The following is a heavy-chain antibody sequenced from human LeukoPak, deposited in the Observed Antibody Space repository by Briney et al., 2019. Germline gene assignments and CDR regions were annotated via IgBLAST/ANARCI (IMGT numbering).Heavy chain of an antibody. V-gene: IGHV3-48*01. CDR1: GFTFSSYS. CDR2: ISSSSSTI. D-gene: IGHD6-13*01. Sequence: GGSLRLSCAASGFTFSSYSMNWVRQAPGKGLEWVSYISSSSSTIYYADSVKGRFTISRDNSKNTLYLQMNSLRAEDTAVYYCARSASSAAGSQYYYMDVWGKGTTVTISS. J-gene: IGHJ6*03. CDR3: ARSASSAAGSQYYYMDV.